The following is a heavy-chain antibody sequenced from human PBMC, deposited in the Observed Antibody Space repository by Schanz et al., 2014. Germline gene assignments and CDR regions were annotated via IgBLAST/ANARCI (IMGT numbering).Heavy chain of an antibody. CDR2: IYYNGTNK. V-gene: IGHV3-33*08. CDR1: GFNFSNYD. Sequence: QVQLVESGGGVVQPGRSLRLSCAASGFNFSNYDIHWVRQAPGKGLEWVALIYYNGTNKYYADSVKGRFTISRDNSMNTLHLQMDGLRVEDTAVYYCARDAVALVTEYFMDVWGKGTPVTVSS. J-gene: IGHJ6*03. D-gene: IGHD2-15*01. CDR3: ARDAVALVTEYFMDV.